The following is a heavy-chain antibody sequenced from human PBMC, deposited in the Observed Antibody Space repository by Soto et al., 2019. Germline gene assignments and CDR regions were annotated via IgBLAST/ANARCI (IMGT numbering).Heavy chain of an antibody. Sequence: QVLLVQSGAEVKKPGASVKVSCKASVYTFNSYGVSWVRQAPGQGLEWMGGISAYNGNTKYSQNLQGRVTMTIDTTTSSAYLEVRSLRSDDTAIYYCARYFWSGQLPFYFDQWGQGTLVTVSS. J-gene: IGHJ4*02. CDR1: VYTFNSYG. CDR2: ISAYNGNT. D-gene: IGHD3-3*01. CDR3: ARYFWSGQLPFYFDQ. V-gene: IGHV1-18*01.